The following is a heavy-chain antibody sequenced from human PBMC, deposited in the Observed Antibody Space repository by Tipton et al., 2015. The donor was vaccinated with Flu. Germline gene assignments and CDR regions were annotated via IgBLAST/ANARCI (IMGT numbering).Heavy chain of an antibody. Sequence: LRLSCTVSGGSISSSSYYWDWIRQPPGKGLEWIGSIYYSGSTYYNPSLKSRVTISVDTSKNQFSLKLSSVTAADTAVYYCARREGTIQFDPWGQGTLVTVSS. CDR3: ARREGTIQFDP. CDR2: IYYSGST. J-gene: IGHJ5*02. D-gene: IGHD3-3*01. CDR1: GGSISSSSYY. V-gene: IGHV4-39*07.